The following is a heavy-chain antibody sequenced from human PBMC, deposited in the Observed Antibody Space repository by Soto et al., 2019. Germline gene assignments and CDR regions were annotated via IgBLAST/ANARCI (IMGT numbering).Heavy chain of an antibody. Sequence: PGGSLILSCAASGFTVSSNYMSWVRQAPGKGLEWVSVIYSGGSTYYADSVKGRFTISRDNSKNTLYLQMNSLRAEDTAVYYCARDGKGDWELPGNWFDPWGQGTLVTVSS. D-gene: IGHD1-26*01. CDR3: ARDGKGDWELPGNWFDP. J-gene: IGHJ5*02. CDR2: IYSGGST. CDR1: GFTVSSNY. V-gene: IGHV3-66*01.